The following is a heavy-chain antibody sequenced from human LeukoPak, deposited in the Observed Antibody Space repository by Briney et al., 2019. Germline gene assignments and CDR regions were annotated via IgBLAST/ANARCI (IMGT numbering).Heavy chain of an antibody. D-gene: IGHD2/OR15-2a*01. CDR3: ARTLSGFNYYYDYMDV. CDR2: ISHSGST. J-gene: IGHJ6*03. Sequence: SETLSLTCAVSGGSISSGYWWSWVCQPPGKGLVWMGEISHSGSTNYNPSLTSRVTISVDKSKKQFSLKLSSVTAADTAVYYCARTLSGFNYYYDYMDVWGKGTTVTVSS. CDR1: GGSISSGYW. V-gene: IGHV4-4*02.